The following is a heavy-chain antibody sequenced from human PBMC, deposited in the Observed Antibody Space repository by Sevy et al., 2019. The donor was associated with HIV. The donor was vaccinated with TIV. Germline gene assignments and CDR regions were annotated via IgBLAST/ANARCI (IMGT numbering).Heavy chain of an antibody. CDR3: ARSQHFSGDYAGYAFDV. J-gene: IGHJ3*01. CDR2: IYYSGAT. D-gene: IGHD2-15*01. Sequence: SETLSLTCSVSGGSVSNPNYYWGWIRQPPGKGLEWIGSIYYSGATSYNPSLESRVTTSVDTSNNRFSLILTSVTAADTAVYYCARSQHFSGDYAGYAFDVWGQGTMVTVS. V-gene: IGHV4-39*01. CDR1: GGSVSNPNYY.